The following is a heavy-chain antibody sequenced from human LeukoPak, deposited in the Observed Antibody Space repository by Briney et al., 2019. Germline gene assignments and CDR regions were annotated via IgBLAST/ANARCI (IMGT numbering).Heavy chain of an antibody. D-gene: IGHD4-17*01. CDR1: GFTFNSYA. V-gene: IGHV3-21*01. J-gene: IGHJ4*02. Sequence: GGSLRLSCAVSGFTFNSYAMSWVRQAPGKGLEWVSSISSISYIYYADSVKGRFTISRDAAKNSLYLQMNSLRAEDTAVYYCARDQYGDYALDYWGQGTLVTVSS. CDR2: ISSISYI. CDR3: ARDQYGDYALDY.